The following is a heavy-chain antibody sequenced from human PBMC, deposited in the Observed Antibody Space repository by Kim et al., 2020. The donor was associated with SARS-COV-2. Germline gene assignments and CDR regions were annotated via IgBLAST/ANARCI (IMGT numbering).Heavy chain of an antibody. Sequence: GGSLRLSCAASGFTFSSYGMHWVHQAPGKGLEWVAVISYDGSNKYYADSVKGRFTISRDNSKNTLYLQMNSLRAEDTAVYYCAKEGEIFGVVMGYYFDYWGQGTLVTVSS. D-gene: IGHD3-3*01. CDR3: AKEGEIFGVVMGYYFDY. CDR2: ISYDGSNK. V-gene: IGHV3-30*18. J-gene: IGHJ4*02. CDR1: GFTFSSYG.